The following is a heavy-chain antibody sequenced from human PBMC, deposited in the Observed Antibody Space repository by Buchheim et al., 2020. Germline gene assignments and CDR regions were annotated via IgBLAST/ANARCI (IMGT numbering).Heavy chain of an antibody. V-gene: IGHV3-33*01. J-gene: IGHJ6*02. D-gene: IGHD6-13*01. Sequence: QVQLVESGGGVVQPGRSLRLSCAASGFTFSSYGMHWVRQAPGKGLEWVAVIWYDGSNKYYADSVKGRFTISSDNSKNTLYLQMNSLRAEDTAVYYCARDRLDSSIWHPYYYYGMDVWGQGTT. CDR3: ARDRLDSSIWHPYYYYGMDV. CDR2: IWYDGSNK. CDR1: GFTFSSYG.